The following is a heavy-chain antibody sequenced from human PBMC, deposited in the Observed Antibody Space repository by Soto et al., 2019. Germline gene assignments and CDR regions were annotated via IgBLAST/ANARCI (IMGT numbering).Heavy chain of an antibody. CDR3: ARGRASGSYYLLDY. CDR1: GYTFTTYD. D-gene: IGHD3-10*01. V-gene: IGHV1-8*01. Sequence: ASVKVSCKASGYTFTTYDINCVRQATGHGLEWMGWINPNSGNIGYAQRFQGRVTMTRDTAIRTAYMGVSSLRSDDTAVYYCARGRASGSYYLLDYWGQGTLVTVSS. J-gene: IGHJ4*02. CDR2: INPNSGNI.